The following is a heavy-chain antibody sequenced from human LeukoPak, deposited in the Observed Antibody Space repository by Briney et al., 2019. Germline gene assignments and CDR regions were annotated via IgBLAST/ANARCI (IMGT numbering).Heavy chain of an antibody. CDR3: AREGVGATGYYYYGMDV. CDR1: GFTFSSNY. Sequence: PGGSLRLSCAASGFTFSSNYMSWVRQAPGMGLEWVSVIYSGGSTYYADSVKGRFTISRHNSKNTLYLQMNSLRAEDTAVYYCAREGVGATGYYYYGMDVWGQGTTVTVSS. D-gene: IGHD1-26*01. CDR2: IYSGGST. V-gene: IGHV3-53*04. J-gene: IGHJ6*02.